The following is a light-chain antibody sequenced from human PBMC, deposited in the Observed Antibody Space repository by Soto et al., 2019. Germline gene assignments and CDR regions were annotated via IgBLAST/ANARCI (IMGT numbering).Light chain of an antibody. Sequence: DIVLTQSPGSLSLSPGERATLSCRASQNTINNYVAWYQQRPGQAPRLLIYDASSRATGIPDRFSGSGSGTDFTLTISRLESEDFAVYYCQQYGRLSPTFGGGTKVDIK. CDR3: QQYGRLSPT. CDR2: DAS. J-gene: IGKJ4*01. V-gene: IGKV3-20*01. CDR1: QNTINNY.